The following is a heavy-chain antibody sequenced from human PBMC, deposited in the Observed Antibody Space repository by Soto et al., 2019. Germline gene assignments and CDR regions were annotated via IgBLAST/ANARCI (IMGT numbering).Heavy chain of an antibody. Sequence: SETLSLTCAVYGGSFSGYYWSWIRQPPGKGLEWIGEINHSGSTNYNPSLKSRVTISVDTSKNQFSLKLSSVTAADTAVYYCARGLIVVVPAARTNWFDPWGQGTLVTVSS. V-gene: IGHV4-34*01. J-gene: IGHJ5*02. CDR3: ARGLIVVVPAARTNWFDP. D-gene: IGHD2-2*01. CDR1: GGSFSGYY. CDR2: INHSGST.